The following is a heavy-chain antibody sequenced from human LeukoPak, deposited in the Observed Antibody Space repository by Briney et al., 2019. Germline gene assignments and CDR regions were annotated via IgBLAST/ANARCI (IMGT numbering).Heavy chain of an antibody. V-gene: IGHV1-46*01. J-gene: IGHJ4*02. D-gene: IGHD3-22*01. CDR3: ARDPSDSSGYYQYYFDY. CDR1: GYTFTSYY. CDR2: INPSGGST. Sequence: GASVKVSCEASGYTFTSYYMHWVRQAPGQGLEWMGIINPSGGSTSYAQKFQGRVTMTRDTSTSTVYMELSSLRSEDTAVYYCARDPSDSSGYYQYYFDYWGQGTLVTVSS.